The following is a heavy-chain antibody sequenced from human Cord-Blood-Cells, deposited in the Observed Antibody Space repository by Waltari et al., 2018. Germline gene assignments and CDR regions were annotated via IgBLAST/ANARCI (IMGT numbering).Heavy chain of an antibody. CDR3: ARGGDTIFGVVIIPHFDY. CDR2: INPNSGGT. CDR1: GYTFPGSY. Sequence: QVQLVQSGAEVKKPAASVKVSCKASGYTFPGSYMHWVRQAPGQGLEWMGWINPNSGGTNYAQKFQGRVTMTRDTSISTAYMELSRLRSDDTAVYYCARGGDTIFGVVIIPHFDYWGQGTLVTVSS. D-gene: IGHD3-3*01. J-gene: IGHJ4*02. V-gene: IGHV1-2*02.